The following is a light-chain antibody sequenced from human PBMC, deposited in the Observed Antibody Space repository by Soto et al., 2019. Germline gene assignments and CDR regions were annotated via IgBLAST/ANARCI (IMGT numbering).Light chain of an antibody. J-gene: IGKJ4*01. CDR2: GAS. CDR3: QYYGSSRLT. CDR1: QSVRSRY. V-gene: IGKV3-20*01. Sequence: EIVLTQSPGTLSLSPGERATLPCRSSQSVRSRYVAWYQQKPGQAPRLLIYGASSRATGIPDRFSGSGSGTDFTLTINRLEPEDFAVYHCQYYGSSRLTFGGGTKVEIK.